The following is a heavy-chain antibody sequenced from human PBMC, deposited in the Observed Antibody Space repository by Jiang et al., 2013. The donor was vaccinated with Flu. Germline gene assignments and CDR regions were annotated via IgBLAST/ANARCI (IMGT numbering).Heavy chain of an antibody. Sequence: SYGMSWVRQSPGKGAGNGVSGISGSGESTYYADSVKGRFTISRDNSKNTLFLQMNSLRVEDTAVYYCAKARSLYAGGVGYSMDYWGQGTLVTVSS. J-gene: IGHJ4*02. D-gene: IGHD4-11*01. CDR3: AKARSLYAGGVGYSMDY. CDR1: SYG. CDR2: ISGSGEST. V-gene: IGHV3-23*01.